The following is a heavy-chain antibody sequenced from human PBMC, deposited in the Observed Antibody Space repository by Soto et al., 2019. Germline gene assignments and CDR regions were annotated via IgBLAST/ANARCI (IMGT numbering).Heavy chain of an antibody. V-gene: IGHV3-21*01. CDR3: ARTRSGYYSDYFAY. Sequence: PGGSLRLSCAASGFTFSSYSMNWVRQAPGKGLEWVSSISSSSSYIYYADSVKGRFTISRDNAKNSLYLQMNSLRAEDTAVYYCARTRSGYYSDYFAYWGQGTLVTVSS. J-gene: IGHJ4*02. CDR1: GFTFSSYS. CDR2: ISSSSSYI. D-gene: IGHD3-22*01.